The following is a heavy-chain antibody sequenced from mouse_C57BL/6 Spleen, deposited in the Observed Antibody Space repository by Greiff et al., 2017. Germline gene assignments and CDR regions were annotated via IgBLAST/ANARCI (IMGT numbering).Heavy chain of an antibody. V-gene: IGHV1-69*01. Sequence: VQLQQPGAELVMPGASVKLSCKASGYTFTSYWMHWVKQRPGQGLEWIGELAPSDSYTNSNQKINGESTLTVDKSSSTAYMQLSSLTSEDSAVYYCARSSTVVATGGAMDDWGQGTSGTVSS. CDR2: LAPSDSYT. CDR1: GYTFTSYW. CDR3: ARSSTVVATGGAMDD. D-gene: IGHD1-1*01. J-gene: IGHJ4*01.